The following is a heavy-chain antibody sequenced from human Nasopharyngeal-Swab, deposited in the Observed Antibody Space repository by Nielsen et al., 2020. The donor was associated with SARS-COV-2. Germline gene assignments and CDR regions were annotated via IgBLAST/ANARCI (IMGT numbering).Heavy chain of an antibody. D-gene: IGHD3-10*01. CDR3: ARDFVGQMDV. V-gene: IGHV3-23*01. Sequence: GGSLRLSCAASGFTFSSYAMSWVRQAPGKGLEWVSAISGSGGSTYYADSVKGRFTISRDNAKNSLYLQMNSLRAEDTAVYYCARDFVGQMDVWGQGTTVTVSS. CDR1: GFTFSSYA. J-gene: IGHJ6*02. CDR2: ISGSGGST.